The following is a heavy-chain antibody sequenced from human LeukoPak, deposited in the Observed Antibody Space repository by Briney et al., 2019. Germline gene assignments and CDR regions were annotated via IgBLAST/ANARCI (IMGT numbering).Heavy chain of an antibody. CDR3: ARDASKGALDY. Sequence: SETLSHTCAVSGYSISSGYYWGWIRQPPGKGLEWIGSIYHSGSTYYNPSLKSRVTISVDTSKNQFSLKLSSVTAADTAVYYCARDASKGALDYWGQGTLVTVSS. J-gene: IGHJ4*02. CDR1: GYSISSGYY. CDR2: IYHSGST. V-gene: IGHV4-38-2*02. D-gene: IGHD3-16*01.